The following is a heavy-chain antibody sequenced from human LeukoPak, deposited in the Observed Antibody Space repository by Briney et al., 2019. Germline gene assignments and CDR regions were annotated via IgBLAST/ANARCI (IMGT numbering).Heavy chain of an antibody. CDR3: ARDGGYDLLSHLGY. J-gene: IGHJ4*02. V-gene: IGHV3-21*01. CDR2: ISSSSSYI. CDR1: GFTFSSYS. Sequence: PGGSLRLSCAASGFTFSSYSMNWVRQAPGKGLEWVSSISSSSSYIYYAHSVKGRFTISRDNAKNSLYLQMNSLRAEDTSVYYCARDGGYDLLSHLGYWGQGTLVTVSS. D-gene: IGHD5-12*01.